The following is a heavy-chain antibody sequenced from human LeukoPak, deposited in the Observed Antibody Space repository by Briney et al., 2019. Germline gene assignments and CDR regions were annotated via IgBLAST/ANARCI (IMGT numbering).Heavy chain of an antibody. Sequence: GASVKVSCKASGYTFTSYDINWVRQATGQGLEWMGWISAYNGNTNYAQKLQGRVTMTTDTSTSTAYMELRSLRSDDTAVYYCASGAGSDFDYWGQGTLVTVSS. J-gene: IGHJ4*02. CDR1: GYTFTSYD. D-gene: IGHD3-10*01. CDR3: ASGAGSDFDY. V-gene: IGHV1-18*01. CDR2: ISAYNGNT.